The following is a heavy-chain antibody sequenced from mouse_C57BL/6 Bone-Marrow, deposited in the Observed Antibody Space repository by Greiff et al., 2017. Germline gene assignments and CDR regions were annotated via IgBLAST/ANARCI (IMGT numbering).Heavy chain of an antibody. J-gene: IGHJ3*01. V-gene: IGHV7-1*01. CDR3: ARDASTGGFFAY. CDR2: SRNKANDYTT. Sequence: EVKVVESGGGLVQSGRSLRLSCATSGFTFSDFYMEWVRQAPGKGLEWIAASRNKANDYTTEYSASVKGRFIVSRDTSQSILYLQMNALRAEDTAIYYCARDASTGGFFAYWGQGTLVTVSA. CDR1: GFTFSDFY. D-gene: IGHD4-1*02.